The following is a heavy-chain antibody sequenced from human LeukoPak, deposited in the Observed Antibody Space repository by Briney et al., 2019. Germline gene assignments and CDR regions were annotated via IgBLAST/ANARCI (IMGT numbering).Heavy chain of an antibody. CDR2: INHSGST. CDR3: ARARMVRGVTNRPYYYYYYMDV. J-gene: IGHJ6*03. CDR1: GGSFSGYY. Sequence: SETLSLTCAVYGGSFSGYYWSWIRQPPGKGLEWIGEINHSGSTNYNPSLKSRVTISVDTSKNQFSLKLSSVTAADTAVYYCARARMVRGVTNRPYYYYYYMDVWGKGTTVTVSS. D-gene: IGHD3-10*01. V-gene: IGHV4-34*01.